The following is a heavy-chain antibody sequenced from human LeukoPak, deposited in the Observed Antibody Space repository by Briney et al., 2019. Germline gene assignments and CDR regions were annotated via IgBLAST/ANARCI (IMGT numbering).Heavy chain of an antibody. V-gene: IGHV4-59*01. J-gene: IGHJ4*02. CDR3: ARGSKAAPGTFDY. Sequence: PSETLSLTCTVSGGSISSYYWSWIRQPPGKGLEWIGYIYYTGSTDYNPSLKSRVAISVDTSKNQFSLKLSSVTAADTAVYYCARGSKAAPGTFDYWGQGTLVTVSS. CDR2: IYYTGST. CDR1: GGSISSYY. D-gene: IGHD6-13*01.